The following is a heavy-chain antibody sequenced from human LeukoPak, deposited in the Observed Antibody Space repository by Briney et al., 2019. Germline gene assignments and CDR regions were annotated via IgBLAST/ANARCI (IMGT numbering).Heavy chain of an antibody. CDR3: ARGRSYYCSSTSCYTRWFDP. D-gene: IGHD2-2*02. Sequence: SETLSLTCAVYGGSFSGYYWSWIRQPPGEGLEWIGEINHSGSTNYNPSLKSRVTISVDTSKNQFSLKLSSVTAADTAVYYCARGRSYYCSSTSCYTRWFDPWGQGTLVTVSS. V-gene: IGHV4-34*01. CDR1: GGSFSGYY. J-gene: IGHJ5*02. CDR2: INHSGST.